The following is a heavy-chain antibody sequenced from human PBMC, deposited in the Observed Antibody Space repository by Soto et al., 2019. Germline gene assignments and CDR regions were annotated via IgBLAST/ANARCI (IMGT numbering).Heavy chain of an antibody. D-gene: IGHD1-26*01. CDR2: ISWKDEK. J-gene: IGHJ4*02. CDR1: GFSLSTSGAG. V-gene: IGHV2-5*01. CDR3: AHRYGGNYYRWYFDS. Sequence: SGPTLVNPTHPLTVTCTFSGFSLSTSGAGVGWIRQSPGKAPEWLALISWKDEKRYNPGLKSRLTITQDTSKNQVVLTMTNLDPVDTATYFCAHRYGGNYYRWYFDSWGQGTLVTVSS.